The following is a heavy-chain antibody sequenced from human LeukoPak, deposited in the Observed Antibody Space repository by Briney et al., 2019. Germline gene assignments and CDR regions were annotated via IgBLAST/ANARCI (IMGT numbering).Heavy chain of an antibody. Sequence: SETLSLTCTVSGGSISSYYWSWIRQPPGKGLEWIGYIYYSGSTNYNPSLKSRVTISVDASKNQFSLKLSSVTAADTAVYYCARVLIRWYPLFDYWGQGTLVTVSS. CDR2: IYYSGST. J-gene: IGHJ4*02. D-gene: IGHD4-23*01. V-gene: IGHV4-59*01. CDR1: GGSISSYY. CDR3: ARVLIRWYPLFDY.